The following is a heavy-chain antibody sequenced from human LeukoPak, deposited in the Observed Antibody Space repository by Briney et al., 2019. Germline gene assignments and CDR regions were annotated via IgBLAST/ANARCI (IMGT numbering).Heavy chain of an antibody. CDR1: GFTFSSYW. J-gene: IGHJ4*02. V-gene: IGHV3-7*05. Sequence: PGGSLRLSCAASGFTFSSYWMSWVRQAPGKGLEWVANIKQDGSEKNYMDSVKGRFTISRDNAKNSLLLQMNSLRVEDTAVYYCARERGGQSNDYLHGGPFDYWGQGTLVTVS. CDR2: IKQDGSEK. D-gene: IGHD3-16*01. CDR3: ARERGGQSNDYLHGGPFDY.